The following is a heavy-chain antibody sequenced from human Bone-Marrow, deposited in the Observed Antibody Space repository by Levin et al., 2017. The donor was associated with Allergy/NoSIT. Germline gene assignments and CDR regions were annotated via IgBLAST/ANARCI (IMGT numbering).Heavy chain of an antibody. D-gene: IGHD6-19*01. CDR3: AREGKQALADTFDY. CDR2: ISNSGSII. CDR1: GFTFSSYE. V-gene: IGHV3-48*03. J-gene: IGHJ4*02. Sequence: LSLTCAASGFTFSSYEMNWVRQAPGKGLEWVSYISNSGSIIYYADSVKGRFTISRDNAKNLLYLQMNTLRAEDTAVYYCAREGKQALADTFDYWGQGTLVTVSS.